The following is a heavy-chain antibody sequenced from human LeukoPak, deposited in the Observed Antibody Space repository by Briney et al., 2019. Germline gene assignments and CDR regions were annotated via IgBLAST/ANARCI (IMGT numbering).Heavy chain of an antibody. CDR3: AKDWRWELSNYGFNV. J-gene: IGHJ3*01. CDR2: ISYDGNYK. D-gene: IGHD1-26*01. CDR1: GIKFSNYD. Sequence: QPGGPLRLSCAASGIKFSNYDMDWVRQAPGKGLEWVATISYDGNYKYYADFVKGRFTISRDNSKNMLYLQMNGLRPEDTAVYYCAKDWRWELSNYGFNVWGQGTMVTVSS. V-gene: IGHV3-30*18.